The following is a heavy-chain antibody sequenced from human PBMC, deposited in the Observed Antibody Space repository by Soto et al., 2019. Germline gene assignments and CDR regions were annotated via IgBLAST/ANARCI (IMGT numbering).Heavy chain of an antibody. CDR2: INPSGGST. CDR1: GYTFTSYY. Sequence: ASVKVSCKASGYTFTSYYMHWVRQAPGQGLEWMGIINPSGGSTSYAQKFQGRVTMTRDTSTSTVYMELSSLRSEDTAVYYCARGGIVVVPAATRGRRGRNNWFDPWGQGTLVTVSS. D-gene: IGHD2-2*01. V-gene: IGHV1-46*03. CDR3: ARGGIVVVPAATRGRRGRNNWFDP. J-gene: IGHJ5*02.